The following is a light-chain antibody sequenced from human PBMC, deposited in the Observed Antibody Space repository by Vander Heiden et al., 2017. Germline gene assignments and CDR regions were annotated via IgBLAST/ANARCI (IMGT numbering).Light chain of an antibody. CDR3: AAWDDSLGYV. V-gene: IGLV1-44*01. CDR2: RND. J-gene: IGLJ1*01. Sequence: SVLTQPPSASGTPGQRVTISCSGSDSNIGSNTVNWYQQLPGTAPKLLMFRNDPRPSGVPDRFSGSKSGTSASLAIIWLQSEDEADYYCAAWDDSLGYVFGTGTKVTVL. CDR1: DSNIGSNT.